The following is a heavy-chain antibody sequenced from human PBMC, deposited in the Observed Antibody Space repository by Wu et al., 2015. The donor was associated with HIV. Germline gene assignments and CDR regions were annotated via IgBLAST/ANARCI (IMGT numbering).Heavy chain of an antibody. CDR1: GYTFTGYY. J-gene: IGHJ3*02. CDR2: INPNSGGT. D-gene: IGHD5-18*01. Sequence: VSCKASGYTFTGYYMHWVRQAPGQGLEWMGWINPNSGGTNYAQNFQGRVTMTRDTSISTDYMELNRLRSDDTAVYYCARGGTAMHTGGAFDIWGQGTMVTVSS. CDR3: ARGGTAMHTGGAFDI. V-gene: IGHV1-2*02.